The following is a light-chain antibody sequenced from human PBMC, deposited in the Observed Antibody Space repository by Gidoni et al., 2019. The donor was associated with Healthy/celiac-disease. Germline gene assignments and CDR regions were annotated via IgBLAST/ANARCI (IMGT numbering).Light chain of an antibody. Sequence: DIQMTQSPSSLSASVGDRVTITCRASQGISNYLAWYQQKPGKVPKLLIYAASTLQSGVPSRFSGSGSGTDFTLTISSLQPGDVSTYFCRKYNSAPITFXQXTRLEIK. CDR2: AAS. V-gene: IGKV1-27*01. J-gene: IGKJ5*01. CDR1: QGISNY. CDR3: RKYNSAPIT.